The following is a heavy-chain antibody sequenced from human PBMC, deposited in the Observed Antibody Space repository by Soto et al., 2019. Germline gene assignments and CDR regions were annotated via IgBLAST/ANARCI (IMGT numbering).Heavy chain of an antibody. J-gene: IGHJ4*02. CDR2: IYYSGST. Sequence: QVQLQESGPELVKPSQTLSLTCTVSGGSISSGGYYWSWIRQHPGKGLEWIGYIYYSGSTYYNPSLESRVTISVATSKNQFSLKLSSVTAADTAVYYCAREGGIVGATAADYWGQGTLVTVSS. CDR1: GGSISSGGYY. V-gene: IGHV4-31*03. CDR3: AREGGIVGATAADY. D-gene: IGHD1-26*01.